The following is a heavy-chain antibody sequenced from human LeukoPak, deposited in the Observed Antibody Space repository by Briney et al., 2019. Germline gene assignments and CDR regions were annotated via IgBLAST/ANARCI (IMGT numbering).Heavy chain of an antibody. CDR1: GFTFSNYW. J-gene: IGHJ4*02. D-gene: IGHD1-26*01. CDR3: ARDLMGVGGY. Sequence: PGGSLRLSCAASGFTFSNYWMSWVRQSPGKGLEWVANIKADGSDQYYVDSVKGRFTISRDNAKNSLYLQMNSLRAEDTAVYYCARDLMGVGGYWGQGTLVTVSS. CDR2: IKADGSDQ. V-gene: IGHV3-7*01.